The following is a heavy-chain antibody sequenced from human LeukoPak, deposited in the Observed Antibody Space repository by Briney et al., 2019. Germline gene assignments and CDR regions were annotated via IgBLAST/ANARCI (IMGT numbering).Heavy chain of an antibody. V-gene: IGHV3-23*01. CDR1: GFTFSSYA. CDR2: ISGSGGST. Sequence: PGGSLRLSCAASGFTFSSYAMSWVRQAPGKGLEWVSAISGSGGSTYYADSVKGRFTISRDNSKNTLYLQMNSLRAEDTAVYYCAKDGSRWAYYYYGMDVWGQGTTVTVSS. CDR3: AKDGSRWAYYYYGMDV. D-gene: IGHD4-23*01. J-gene: IGHJ6*02.